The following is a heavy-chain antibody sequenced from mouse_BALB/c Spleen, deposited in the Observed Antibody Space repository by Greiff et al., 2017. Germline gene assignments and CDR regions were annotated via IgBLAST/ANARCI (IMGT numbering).Heavy chain of an antibody. V-gene: IGHV1-7*01. Sequence: VQRVESGAELAKPGASVKMSCKASGYTFTSYWMHWVKQRPGQGLEWIGYINPSTGYTEYNQKFKDKATLTADKSSSTAYMQLSSLTSEDSAVYYCAREGNYYGSSSFAYWGQGTLVTVSA. D-gene: IGHD1-1*01. CDR3: AREGNYYGSSSFAY. CDR1: GYTFTSYW. J-gene: IGHJ3*01. CDR2: INPSTGYT.